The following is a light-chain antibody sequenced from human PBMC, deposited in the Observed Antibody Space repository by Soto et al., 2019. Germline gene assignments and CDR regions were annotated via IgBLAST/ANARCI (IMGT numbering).Light chain of an antibody. CDR1: QTVRNNY. CDR3: KQYGSSPRT. Sequence: EFVLTQSPGTLSLSPGERATLSCRASQTVRNNYLAWYQQKTGQAPRLLIYGASSRATGIPDRFSGSGSGTDFTLTISRMETEDFAVYDCKQYGSSPRTFGQVTKVDVK. CDR2: GAS. V-gene: IGKV3-20*01. J-gene: IGKJ1*01.